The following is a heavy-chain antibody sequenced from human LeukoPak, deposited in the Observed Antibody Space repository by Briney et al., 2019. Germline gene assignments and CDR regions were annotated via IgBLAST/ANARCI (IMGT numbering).Heavy chain of an antibody. J-gene: IGHJ3*02. Sequence: GGSLSLSCAASGFSFSRYSMNWFRQAPGKGLEWLSYSSSSSSTIYYADSVKGRFTISRDNAKNSLYLQMNSLRDEDTAVYYCARGLTYYFDSSGYYVTDAFDIWGQGTMVTVSS. V-gene: IGHV3-48*02. CDR2: SSSSSSTI. CDR1: GFSFSRYS. CDR3: ARGLTYYFDSSGYYVTDAFDI. D-gene: IGHD3-22*01.